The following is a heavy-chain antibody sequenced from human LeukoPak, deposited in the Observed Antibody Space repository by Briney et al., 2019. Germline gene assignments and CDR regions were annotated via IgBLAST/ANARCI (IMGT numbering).Heavy chain of an antibody. D-gene: IGHD3-16*01. CDR2: ISSRSSNI. CDR1: GFTFSSYS. Sequence: GGSLRLSCATSGFTFSSYSMNWVRQAPGKGLEWVSYISSRSSNIYYADSVKGRFTISRDNAKNSLYLQMNSLRDEDTAVYYCARIPGGYYYAMDVWGQGTTVTVSS. V-gene: IGHV3-48*02. J-gene: IGHJ6*02. CDR3: ARIPGGYYYAMDV.